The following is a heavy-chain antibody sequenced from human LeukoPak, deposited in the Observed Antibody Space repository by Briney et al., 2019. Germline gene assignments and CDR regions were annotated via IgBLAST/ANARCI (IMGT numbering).Heavy chain of an antibody. CDR1: GFTFTNYA. CDR2: ISARGDNT. D-gene: IGHD3-10*01. CDR3: AKAYHYGAGSSFDY. J-gene: IGHJ4*02. Sequence: GGSLRLSCAASGFTFTNYAMSWVRQAPGKGLEWVSAISARGDNTYYVDSVKGRFSISRDNSQNTQYLQMNSLRAEDTAIYYCAKAYHYGAGSSFDYWGQGILVTVSS. V-gene: IGHV3-23*01.